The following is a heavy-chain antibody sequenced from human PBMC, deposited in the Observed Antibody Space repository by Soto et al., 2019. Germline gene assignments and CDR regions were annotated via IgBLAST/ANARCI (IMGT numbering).Heavy chain of an antibody. CDR2: IKQDGSEK. D-gene: IGHD6-13*01. CDR1: GFTFSSYW. CDR3: AREELIAAAGRYYYYGMDV. J-gene: IGHJ6*02. V-gene: IGHV3-7*01. Sequence: PGGSLRLSCAASGFTFSSYWMSWVRQAPGKGLEWVANIKQDGSEKYYVDSVKGRFTISRDNAKNSLYLQMNSLRAEDTAVYYCAREELIAAAGRYYYYGMDVWRQGTTVTVSS.